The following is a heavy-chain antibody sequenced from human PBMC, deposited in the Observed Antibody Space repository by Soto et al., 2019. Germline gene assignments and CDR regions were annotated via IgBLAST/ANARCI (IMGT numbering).Heavy chain of an antibody. CDR1: GLNFNDYA. CDR3: SRGDRGGSGSPASYYSSGLDV. D-gene: IGHD3-10*01. J-gene: IGHJ6*02. V-gene: IGHV3-23*01. CDR2: VSTRGDIT. Sequence: EVQLLESGGDLVQPGGSLRLSCAASGLNFNDYAMTWVRQAPGKGLEWVSRVSTRGDITYYSDSVKGRFTISRDNSKNTLFLHMNILSAEDTARYYCSRGDRGGSGSPASYYSSGLDVWGPGTTVAVSS.